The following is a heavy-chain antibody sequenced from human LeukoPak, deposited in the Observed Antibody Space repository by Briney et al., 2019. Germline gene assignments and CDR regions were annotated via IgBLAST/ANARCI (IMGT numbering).Heavy chain of an antibody. D-gene: IGHD3-22*01. CDR1: GYTFTSYD. CDR2: MNPNSGNT. Sequence: ASVKVSCKASGYTFTSYDINWVRQATGQGLEWMGWMNPNSGNTGYAQKFQGRVTMTRNTSISTAYMELSSLRSEDTAAYYCARGGPSPPETYYYDSSGSFIDYWGREPWSPSPQ. V-gene: IGHV1-8*01. CDR3: ARGGPSPPETYYYDSSGSFIDY. J-gene: IGHJ4*02.